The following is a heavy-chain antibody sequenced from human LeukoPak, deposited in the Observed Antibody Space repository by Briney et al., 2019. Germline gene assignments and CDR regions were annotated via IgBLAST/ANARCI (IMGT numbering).Heavy chain of an antibody. D-gene: IGHD5-24*01. Sequence: SETLSLTCTVSGGSISIVDFYWSWIRQPPGKGLEWIGYISYSGSTYYNPSLKSRVTISVDTSKNQFSLKLSSVTAADTAVYYCARLDDGYSAFDYWGQGTLVTVSS. CDR1: GGSISIVDFY. CDR3: ARLDDGYSAFDY. J-gene: IGHJ4*02. V-gene: IGHV4-30-4*01. CDR2: ISYSGST.